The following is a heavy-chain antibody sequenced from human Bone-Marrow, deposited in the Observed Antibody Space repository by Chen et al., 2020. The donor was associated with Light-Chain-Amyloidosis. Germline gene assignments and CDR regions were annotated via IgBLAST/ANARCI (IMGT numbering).Heavy chain of an antibody. D-gene: IGHD5-12*01. Sequence: VQLQASGPGLVKPSQTLSLTCTVSGDSIGTGAFYWSWLRQYPGGGLEWIGYIHDLGRITNYTPSLRSRAIVSADTSKNQVSLRLVTAADTAVYFCARMPYDSGDYGFFDPWGQGILVTVST. CDR3: ARMPYDSGDYGFFDP. CDR2: IHDLGRIT. J-gene: IGHJ5*02. CDR1: GDSIGTGAFY. V-gene: IGHV4-31*03.